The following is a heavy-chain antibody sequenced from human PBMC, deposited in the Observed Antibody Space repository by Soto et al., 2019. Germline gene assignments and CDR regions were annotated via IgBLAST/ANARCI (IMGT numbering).Heavy chain of an antibody. Sequence: GGSLRLSCAASGFTFGSYGMHWVRQAPGKGLEWVAVIWYDGSNKYYADSVKGRFTISRDNSKNTLYLQMNSLRAEDTAVYYCARDRVATDYYYYGMDVWGQGTTVTVSS. CDR3: ARDRVATDYYYYGMDV. CDR1: GFTFGSYG. V-gene: IGHV3-33*01. CDR2: IWYDGSNK. D-gene: IGHD5-12*01. J-gene: IGHJ6*02.